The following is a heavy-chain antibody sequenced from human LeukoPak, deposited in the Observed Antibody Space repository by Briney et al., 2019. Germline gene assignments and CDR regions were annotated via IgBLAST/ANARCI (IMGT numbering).Heavy chain of an antibody. J-gene: IGHJ4*02. CDR3: ARGSALQGTRFPFAY. D-gene: IGHD1-7*01. CDR1: GYTCTDYY. V-gene: IGHV1-2*02. Sequence: ASVKVSCKSSGYTCTDYYTHWVRQAPGQRLEWMGWINPNSGDTKYAQKFQDRVTMTRDMSISTAYVELSGLTSDDTAVYYCARGSALQGTRFPFAYWGQGTLVTVSS. CDR2: INPNSGDT.